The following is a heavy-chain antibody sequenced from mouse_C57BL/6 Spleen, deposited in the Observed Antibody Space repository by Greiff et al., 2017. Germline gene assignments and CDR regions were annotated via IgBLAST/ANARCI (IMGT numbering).Heavy chain of an antibody. J-gene: IGHJ1*03. CDR2: INPSNGGT. Sequence: QVQLQQPGTELVKPGASVKLSCKASGYTFTSYWMHWVKQRPGQGLEWIGNINPSNGGTNYNEKFKSKATLTVDKSSSTAYMQLSSLTSEDSAVYYCARAPEYYGSSYWYFDVWGTGTTVTVSS. D-gene: IGHD1-1*01. CDR1: GYTFTSYW. CDR3: ARAPEYYGSSYWYFDV. V-gene: IGHV1-53*01.